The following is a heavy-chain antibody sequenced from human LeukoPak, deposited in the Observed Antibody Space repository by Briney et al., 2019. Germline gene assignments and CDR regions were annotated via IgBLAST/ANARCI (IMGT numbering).Heavy chain of an antibody. CDR2: IYHSGST. D-gene: IGHD5-12*01. Sequence: SETLSLTCAVSGYSISSGYYWGWIRQPPGKGLEWIGSIYHSGSTYYNPSLKSRVTISVDTSKNQFSLKLSSVTAADTAVYYCARLGYSGYAYYMDVWGKGTTVTVSS. CDR3: ARLGYSGYAYYMDV. V-gene: IGHV4-38-2*01. J-gene: IGHJ6*03. CDR1: GYSISSGYY.